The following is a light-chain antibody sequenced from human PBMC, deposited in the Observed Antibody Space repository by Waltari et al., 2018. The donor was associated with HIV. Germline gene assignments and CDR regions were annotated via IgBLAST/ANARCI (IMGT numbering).Light chain of an antibody. V-gene: IGKV3-11*01. J-gene: IGKJ2*03. CDR3: QQRSNWHS. Sequence: EIVLTQSPATLSLSPGERATLSCRASQSVSSYLAWYQQKPGQAPRLLIYAASNRATGIPARFSGSGSGTDFTLTISSLGPEDFAVYYCQQRSNWHSFGQGTRLEIK. CDR1: QSVSSY. CDR2: AAS.